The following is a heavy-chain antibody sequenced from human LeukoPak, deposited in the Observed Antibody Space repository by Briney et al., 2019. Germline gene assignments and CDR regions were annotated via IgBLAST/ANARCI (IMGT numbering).Heavy chain of an antibody. D-gene: IGHD3-10*01. V-gene: IGHV3-23*01. CDR2: ISGSGGST. J-gene: IGHJ4*02. CDR1: GITFGNHA. Sequence: GGSLRLSCAASGITFGNHAMAWVRQAPGKGLEWVSGISGSGGSTYYGDSVKGRFTISRDNSKNTLYLQMNSLRAEDTAVYYCVKDYSPSGSCWDYWGQGTLVTVSS. CDR3: VKDYSPSGSCWDY.